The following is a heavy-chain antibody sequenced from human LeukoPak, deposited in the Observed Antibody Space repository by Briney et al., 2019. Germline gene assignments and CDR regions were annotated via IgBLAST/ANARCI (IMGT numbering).Heavy chain of an antibody. CDR3: ARDALAPQARFDY. Sequence: AGGSLRLSCAASGFTFSSYSMNWVRQAPGKGLEWVSSISSSSTYIYYADSVKGRFTISRDNAKNSLYLQMNSLRAEDTAVYYCARDALAPQARFDYWGQGTLVTVSS. CDR1: GFTFSSYS. V-gene: IGHV3-21*01. J-gene: IGHJ4*02. CDR2: ISSSSTYI.